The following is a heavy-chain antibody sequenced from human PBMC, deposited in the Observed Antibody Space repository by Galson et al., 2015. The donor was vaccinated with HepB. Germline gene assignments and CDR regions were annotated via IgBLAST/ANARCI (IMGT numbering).Heavy chain of an antibody. V-gene: IGHV3-74*01. J-gene: IGHJ4*02. CDR1: GFTFSSYW. CDR3: ARSLGQVTY. Sequence: SLRLSCAASGFTFSSYWMHWARQTPGKGLVWVSHINTDGTTTGYADSVRGRFTISRDNAKNTVYVQMNSLTAEDTAVYYCARSLGQVTYWGLGTLVTVSS. CDR2: INTDGTTT. D-gene: IGHD3-16*02.